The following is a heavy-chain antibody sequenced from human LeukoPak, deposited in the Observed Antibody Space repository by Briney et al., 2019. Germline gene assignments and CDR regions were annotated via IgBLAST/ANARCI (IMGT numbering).Heavy chain of an antibody. CDR1: GFTFSSYA. D-gene: IGHD1-26*01. Sequence: PGGSLRLSCAASGFTFSSYAMSWVRQAPGKGLEWVSAISGSGGSTYYADSVKGQFTISRDNSKNTLYLQMNSLRAEDTAVYYCAKVGEWAYYFDYWGQGTLVTVSS. V-gene: IGHV3-23*01. J-gene: IGHJ4*02. CDR2: ISGSGGST. CDR3: AKVGEWAYYFDY.